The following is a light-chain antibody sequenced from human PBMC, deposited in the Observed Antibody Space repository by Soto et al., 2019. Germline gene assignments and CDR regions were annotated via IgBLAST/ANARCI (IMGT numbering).Light chain of an antibody. V-gene: IGKV1-9*01. Sequence: IQMTPSPSSLSASVGDRVTITFRACETVTDYLNWYQHKPGKAPKLLIYSASTLQTGVPSRFSGSGSGTEFTLTISSLQPEDFATYYCQQLNTFPITFGQGTRLEI. CDR1: ETVTDY. CDR3: QQLNTFPIT. J-gene: IGKJ5*01. CDR2: SAS.